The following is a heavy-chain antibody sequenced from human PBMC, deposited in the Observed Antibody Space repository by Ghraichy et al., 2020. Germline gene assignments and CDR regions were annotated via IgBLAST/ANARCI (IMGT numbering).Heavy chain of an antibody. CDR2: INHSGST. CDR1: GGSFSGYY. D-gene: IGHD6-13*01. Sequence: SETLSLTCAVYGGSFSGYYWSWIRQPPGKGLEWIGEINHSGSTNYNPSLKSRVTISVDTSKNQFSLKLSSVTAADMAVYYCARLMSRRLVSQQQLRGREDAFDIWGQGTMVTVSS. J-gene: IGHJ3*02. V-gene: IGHV4-34*01. CDR3: ARLMSRRLVSQQQLRGREDAFDI.